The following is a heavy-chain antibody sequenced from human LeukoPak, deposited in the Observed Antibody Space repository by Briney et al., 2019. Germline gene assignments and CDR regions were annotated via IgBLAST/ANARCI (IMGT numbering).Heavy chain of an antibody. Sequence: QPGGSLKLSCVASGFTFSDSAIHWVRQSSGKGLEWIGHMDKETNLYATALAASVKGRFTVSRDDSKNTAYLHMNSLKTEDTALYHCPRYTRNYNWFDPWGQGTLVTVSS. CDR1: GFTFSDSA. CDR2: MDKETNLYAT. J-gene: IGHJ5*02. V-gene: IGHV3-73*01. D-gene: IGHD1-7*01. CDR3: PRYTRNYNWFDP.